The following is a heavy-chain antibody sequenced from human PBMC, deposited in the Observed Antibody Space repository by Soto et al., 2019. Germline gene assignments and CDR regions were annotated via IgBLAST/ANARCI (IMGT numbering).Heavy chain of an antibody. CDR2: MYTSGST. CDR1: GGSFNGYY. V-gene: IGHV4-4*07. CDR3: ARGTLMDYYDSSGYYFDY. J-gene: IGHJ4*02. D-gene: IGHD3-22*01. Sequence: LSLTCTVSGGSFNGYYWSWIRQPAWKGLESIGRMYTSGSTNYNPSLKSRVTMSIDTSENQFSLKLTSVTAADTAVYYCARGTLMDYYDSSGYYFDYWGQGTPVTVSS.